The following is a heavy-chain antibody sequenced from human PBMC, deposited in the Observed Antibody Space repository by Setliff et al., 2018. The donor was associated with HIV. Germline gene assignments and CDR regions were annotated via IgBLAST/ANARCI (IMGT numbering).Heavy chain of an antibody. CDR3: ARVRYCSGGSCYGGEYWFDP. Sequence: SVKVSCKASGGTFSSYAISWVRQAPGQGLEWMGGIIPISGTVNYAQKFWGRVTITTHESTSTAYMELSSLRSEDTAVYYCARVRYCSGGSCYGGEYWFDPWGQGTLVTVSS. J-gene: IGHJ5*02. D-gene: IGHD2-15*01. CDR1: GGTFSSYA. V-gene: IGHV1-69*05. CDR2: IIPISGTV.